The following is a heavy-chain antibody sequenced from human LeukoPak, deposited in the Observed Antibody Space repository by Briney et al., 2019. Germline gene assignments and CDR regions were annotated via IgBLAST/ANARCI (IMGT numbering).Heavy chain of an antibody. D-gene: IGHD3-9*01. CDR3: ARGGDGDILTGLVFDY. J-gene: IGHJ4*02. CDR2: ISAYNGNT. Sequence: ASVKVSCKASGYRLTSYGISWVRQAPGQGLEWMGWISAYNGNTNYAQKLQGRVTMTTDTPTSTAYMELRSLRSDDTAVYYCARGGDGDILTGLVFDYWGQGTLVTVSS. V-gene: IGHV1-18*01. CDR1: GYRLTSYG.